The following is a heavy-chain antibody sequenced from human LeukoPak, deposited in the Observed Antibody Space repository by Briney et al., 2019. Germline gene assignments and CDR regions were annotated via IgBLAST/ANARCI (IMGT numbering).Heavy chain of an antibody. V-gene: IGHV5-51*01. D-gene: IGHD2-8*01. CDR1: GYSVTTYW. J-gene: IGHJ5*02. CDR2: IYPGDSDT. Sequence: GESLKISCKGSGYSVTTYWIAWVRQMPGKGLEWMGIIYPGDSDTRYNPSFQGQVTISADTSINTAYLQWSSLRASDTAIYYCTRRGRAPSNWFDPWGQGTLVTVSP. CDR3: TRRGRAPSNWFDP.